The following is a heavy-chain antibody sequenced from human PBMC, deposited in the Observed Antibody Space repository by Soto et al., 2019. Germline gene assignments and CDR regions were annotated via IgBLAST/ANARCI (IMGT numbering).Heavy chain of an antibody. CDR3: AKDGYSITRNKPLDY. CDR2: TYYRSRWYS. CDR1: GDSVSSNGAA. V-gene: IGHV6-1*01. J-gene: IGHJ4*02. Sequence: SRTLSLTCAISGDSVSSNGAAWNWIRQSPSRGLEWLGRTYYRSRWYSDYAPSVKSRITVNPDTSQNQFSLQMNSPRAEDTAVYYCAKDGYSITRNKPLDYWGQGTLVTVSS. D-gene: IGHD2-2*01.